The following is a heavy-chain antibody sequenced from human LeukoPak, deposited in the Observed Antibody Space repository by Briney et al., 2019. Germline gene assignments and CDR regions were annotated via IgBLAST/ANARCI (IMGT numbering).Heavy chain of an antibody. CDR1: GGSISSYY. V-gene: IGHV4-59*08. CDR2: IYYSGST. CDR3: ARQYGDYTGDFYFGY. J-gene: IGHJ4*02. D-gene: IGHD4-17*01. Sequence: SETLFLTCTGSGGSISSYYWSWVRQPPGKGLEWTGYIYYSGSTNYNPSLKSRVTISVDTSKNQFSLKLSSVTAADTAVYYCARQYGDYTGDFYFGYWGQGTLVTVSS.